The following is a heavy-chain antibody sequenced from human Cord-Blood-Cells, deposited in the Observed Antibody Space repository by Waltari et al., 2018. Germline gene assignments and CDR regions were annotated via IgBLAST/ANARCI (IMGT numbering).Heavy chain of an antibody. CDR1: GGSFSGSY. V-gene: IGHV4-34*01. CDR3: AITVTTRDAFDI. J-gene: IGHJ3*02. Sequence: QVQLQQWGAGLLQPSATLSLTCAVYGGSFSGSYWSWLRHPPGTGLEWIGEINHSGSTNYNPSLKSRVTISVDTAKNQFSLKLSAVAAADTAVYYGAITVTTRDAFDIWGQGTMVTVSS. D-gene: IGHD4-17*01. CDR2: INHSGST.